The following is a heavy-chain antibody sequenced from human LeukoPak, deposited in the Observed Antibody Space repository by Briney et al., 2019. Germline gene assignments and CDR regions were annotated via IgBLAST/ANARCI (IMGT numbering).Heavy chain of an antibody. J-gene: IGHJ4*02. D-gene: IGHD6-13*01. CDR2: IYYSGST. V-gene: IGHV4-59*01. Sequence: SETLSLTCTVSGGSISSYYWSWIRQPPGKGLEWIGYIYYSGSTNYNPSLKSRVTISVDTSKNQFSLKLSSVTAADTAVYYCARVAAAGTTYGGYYFDYWGQGTLVTVSS. CDR3: ARVAAAGTTYGGYYFDY. CDR1: GGSISSYY.